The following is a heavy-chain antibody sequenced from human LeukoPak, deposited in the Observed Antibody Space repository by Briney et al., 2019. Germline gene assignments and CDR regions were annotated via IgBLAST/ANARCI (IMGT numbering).Heavy chain of an antibody. V-gene: IGHV3-30*02. CDR3: AKLISPYDY. J-gene: IGHJ4*02. Sequence: PGGSLRLSCAASGFTFSSYGMHWVRQAPGKGLEWVSFIRYDGNNKYYADAVKGRFTISRDNSKNTLYLQMNSLRAEDTAIYYCAKLISPYDYWSQGALVTVSS. CDR1: GFTFSSYG. CDR2: IRYDGNNK.